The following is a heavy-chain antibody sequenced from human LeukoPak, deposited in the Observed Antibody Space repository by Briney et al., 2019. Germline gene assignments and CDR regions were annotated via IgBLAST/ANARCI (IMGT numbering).Heavy chain of an antibody. D-gene: IGHD3-10*01. J-gene: IGHJ4*02. CDR1: GYTFTSYG. V-gene: IGHV1-18*01. CDR2: ISAYNGNT. CDR3: ARDQSWFGELSLDY. Sequence: ASVKVSCKASGYTFTSYGISWVRQAPGQGLEWMGWISAYNGNTNYAQKLQGRVTMTTDTSTSTAYMELRSLRSDDTAVYHCARDQSWFGELSLDYWGQGTLVTVSS.